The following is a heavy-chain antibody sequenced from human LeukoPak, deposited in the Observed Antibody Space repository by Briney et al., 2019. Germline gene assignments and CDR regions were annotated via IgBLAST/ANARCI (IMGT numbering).Heavy chain of an antibody. CDR1: GFTFSSYA. J-gene: IGHJ4*02. V-gene: IGHV3-23*01. CDR3: AKPQANYYDSSGYYYSDY. Sequence: GGSLRLSCAASGFTFSSYAMSWVRQAPGKGLEWVSAISGSGGSTYYADSVKGRFTTSRDNSKNTLYLQMNSLRAEDTAVYYCAKPQANYYDSSGYYYSDYWGQGTLVTVSS. D-gene: IGHD3-22*01. CDR2: ISGSGGST.